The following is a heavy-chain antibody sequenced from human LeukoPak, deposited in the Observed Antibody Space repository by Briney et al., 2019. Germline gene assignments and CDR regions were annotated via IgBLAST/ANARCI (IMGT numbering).Heavy chain of an antibody. V-gene: IGHV3-7*01. J-gene: IGHJ3*02. CDR2: IKQDGSEK. Sequence: GGSLRLSCAASGFTFSSYWISWVRQAPGKGREWVANIKQDGSEKYYVDSVKGRFTISRDNAKNSLYLHMNSVRAEDTAVYYCARDWYDNSDAFDIWGQGTMVTVSS. D-gene: IGHD3-9*01. CDR3: ARDWYDNSDAFDI. CDR1: GFTFSSYW.